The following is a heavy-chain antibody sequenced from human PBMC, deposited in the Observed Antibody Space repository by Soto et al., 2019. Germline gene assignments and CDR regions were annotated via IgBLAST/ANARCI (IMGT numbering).Heavy chain of an antibody. CDR2: ISGGSSVT. J-gene: IGHJ4*02. CDR1: GFNFSDYA. V-gene: IGHV3-23*01. CDR3: AKVLSKNYYYPFDF. D-gene: IGHD3-10*01. Sequence: PVGSLRLSCTASGFNFSDYAMAWVRQAPGKGLEWVSTISGGSSVTYYGDSVKGRFTISRDNAKKTLFLQLNRLSAEDTATYYCAKVLSKNYYYPFDFWGQGTQVTVSS.